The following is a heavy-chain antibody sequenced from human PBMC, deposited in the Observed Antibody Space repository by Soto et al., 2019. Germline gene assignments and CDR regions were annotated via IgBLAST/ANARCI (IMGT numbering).Heavy chain of an antibody. CDR1: GYSFTSYW. CDR3: ARSYYYDSSGYYRTGDAFDI. J-gene: IGHJ3*02. V-gene: IGHV5-51*01. CDR2: IYPGDSDT. D-gene: IGHD3-22*01. Sequence: GESLKISCKGSGYSFTSYWIGWVRQMPGKGLEWMGIIYPGDSDTRYSPSFQGQVTISADKSISTAYLQWSSLKASDTAMYYCARSYYYDSSGYYRTGDAFDIWGQGTMVTVSS.